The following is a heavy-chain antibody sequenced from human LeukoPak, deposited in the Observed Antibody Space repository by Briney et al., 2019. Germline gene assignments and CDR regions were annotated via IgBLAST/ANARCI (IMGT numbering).Heavy chain of an antibody. Sequence: ASVKVSCKASGYTFTSYGISWVRQAPGQGLEWMGWISAYNGNTNYVQKVQGRVTMTTDTSTSTAYMELRSLRSDDTAVYYCASSTAPGNYAELWAFDIWGQGTMVTVSS. D-gene: IGHD1-7*01. CDR3: ASSTAPGNYAELWAFDI. J-gene: IGHJ3*02. CDR2: ISAYNGNT. CDR1: GYTFTSYG. V-gene: IGHV1-18*01.